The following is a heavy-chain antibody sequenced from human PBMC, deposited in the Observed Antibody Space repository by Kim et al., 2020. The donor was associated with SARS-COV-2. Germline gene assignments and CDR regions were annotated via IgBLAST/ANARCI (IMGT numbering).Heavy chain of an antibody. CDR1: GFTFSDYY. CDR2: ISSSSYT. D-gene: IGHD3-3*01. Sequence: GGSLRLSCAASGFTFSDYYMSWIRQAPGKGLEWVSYISSSSYTNYADSVKGRFTISRDNAKNSLFLQMNSLRAEDTAVYYCARAGFGVVITHFDSWGQGTLVTVSS. V-gene: IGHV3-11*05. CDR3: ARAGFGVVITHFDS. J-gene: IGHJ4*02.